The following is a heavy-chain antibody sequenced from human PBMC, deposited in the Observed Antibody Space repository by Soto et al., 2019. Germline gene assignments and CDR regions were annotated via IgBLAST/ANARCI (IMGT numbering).Heavy chain of an antibody. J-gene: IGHJ4*02. Sequence: ASVKVSCKASGYTFNAYAISWVRQAPGQGLEYMGWISAYNGATNFAQMFRGRVTLTTDTSTSTAYMELRTLRSEDTAVYYCARAPAETGYSPSWHDYWGQGTLVTVSS. CDR1: GYTFNAYA. CDR2: ISAYNGAT. V-gene: IGHV1-18*01. CDR3: ARAPAETGYSPSWHDY. D-gene: IGHD3-9*01.